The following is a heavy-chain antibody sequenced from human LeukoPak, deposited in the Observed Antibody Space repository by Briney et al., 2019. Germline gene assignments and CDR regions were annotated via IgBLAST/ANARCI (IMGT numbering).Heavy chain of an antibody. D-gene: IGHD5-24*01. CDR1: GGTFTSYT. J-gene: IGHJ4*02. V-gene: IGHV1-69*05. CDR2: IIPISGGT. CDR3: ARDGEMATILDY. Sequence: SVKVSCKTSGGTFTSYTITWVRQVPGQGLEWMGKIIPISGGTNYAQKSQGRVTITTDESTSTAYMELSSLRSEDTAVYYCARDGEMATILDYWGQGTLVTVSS.